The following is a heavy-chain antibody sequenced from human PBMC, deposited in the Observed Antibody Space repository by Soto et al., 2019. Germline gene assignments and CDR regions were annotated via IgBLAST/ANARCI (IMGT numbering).Heavy chain of an antibody. D-gene: IGHD1-26*01. Sequence: QIQLVESGGDVVQPGKSLRLSCAASGFNFGFFGMHWVRQAPGKGLEWVAFISGDGINTQYADSVRGRFTLSRDYPRQTMYLQMDSLTDEDTALYYCARGNLSFDFDSWGLGTLVTVSS. CDR2: ISGDGINT. CDR1: GFNFGFFG. CDR3: ARGNLSFDFDS. V-gene: IGHV3-30*03. J-gene: IGHJ4*02.